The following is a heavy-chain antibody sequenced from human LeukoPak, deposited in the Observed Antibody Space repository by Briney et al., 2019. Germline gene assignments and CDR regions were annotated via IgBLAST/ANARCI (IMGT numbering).Heavy chain of an antibody. J-gene: IGHJ4*02. CDR1: GGSISSSSYC. Sequence: SETLSLTCTVSGGSISSSSYCWGWIRQPPGKGLEWIGSICYSGSTFYNPSLKSRVTLSVDTSKNQFSLKLSSVTAADTAVYYCARARWLQLKSFDYWGQGTLVTVSS. D-gene: IGHD5-24*01. V-gene: IGHV4-39*01. CDR2: ICYSGST. CDR3: ARARWLQLKSFDY.